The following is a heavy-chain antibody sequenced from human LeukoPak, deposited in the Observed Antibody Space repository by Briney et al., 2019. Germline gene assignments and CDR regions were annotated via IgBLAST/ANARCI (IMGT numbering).Heavy chain of an antibody. CDR1: GFTFNNHD. Sequence: LGGSLRLSCAASGFTFNNHDMTWVRQGPGKGLEWVSRISDSGGATGYGDSVKGRFTISRDNSKNTVYLQMNSLRAEDTAVYYCGRYGRNPEFWGQGTLVTVSS. CDR2: ISDSGGAT. CDR3: GRYGRNPEF. J-gene: IGHJ4*02. D-gene: IGHD2-2*01. V-gene: IGHV3-23*01.